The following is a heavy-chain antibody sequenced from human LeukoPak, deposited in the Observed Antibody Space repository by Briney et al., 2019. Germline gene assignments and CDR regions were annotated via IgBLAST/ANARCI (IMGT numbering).Heavy chain of an antibody. D-gene: IGHD6-19*01. Sequence: ASVKVSCKVSGYTLTELSMHWVRQAPGKGLEWMGGFDPEDGETIYAQKFQGRVTITADKSTSTAYMELSSLRSEDTAVYYCARDSRYSSGWSVRPFDYWGQGTLVTVSS. CDR2: FDPEDGET. J-gene: IGHJ4*02. V-gene: IGHV1-24*01. CDR1: GYTLTELS. CDR3: ARDSRYSSGWSVRPFDY.